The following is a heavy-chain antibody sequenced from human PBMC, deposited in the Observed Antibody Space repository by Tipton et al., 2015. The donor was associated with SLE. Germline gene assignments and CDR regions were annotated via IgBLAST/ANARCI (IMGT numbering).Heavy chain of an antibody. D-gene: IGHD3/OR15-3a*01. V-gene: IGHV3-64*04. J-gene: IGHJ6*03. CDR2: ISSNGGST. Sequence: SLRLSCSASGFTFSSYAMHWVRQAPGKGLEYVSAISSNGGSTYYADSVKGRFAISRDNAKNSLYLQMNSLRAEDTAVYYCARGVGRYYMDVWGKGTTVTVSS. CDR1: GFTFSSYA. CDR3: ARGVGRYYMDV.